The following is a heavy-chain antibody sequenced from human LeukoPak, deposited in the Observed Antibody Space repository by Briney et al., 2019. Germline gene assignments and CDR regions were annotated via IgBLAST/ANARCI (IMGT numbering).Heavy chain of an antibody. J-gene: IGHJ5*02. CDR3: ARGVLWGSGWYSDS. Sequence: GGSLRLSCAAPGFTFSSYAMYWVRQTPGKGLEWVAVISHDGSNTYYVDSVKGRFTISRDNSKNTLFLQMNSLGPEDTAVYYCARGVLWGSGWYSDSWGQGTLVTVSS. D-gene: IGHD6-19*01. CDR2: ISHDGSNT. V-gene: IGHV3-30-3*01. CDR1: GFTFSSYA.